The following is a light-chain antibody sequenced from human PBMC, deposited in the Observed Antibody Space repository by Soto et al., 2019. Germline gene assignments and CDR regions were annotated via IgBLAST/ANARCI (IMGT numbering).Light chain of an antibody. CDR3: HQYDSWT. V-gene: IGKV3D-15*01. J-gene: IGKJ1*01. CDR2: GAS. Sequence: VMTQSPATLPVSPGERATLSCWASETVATNLAWYQQKPGQAPRLLIYGASSRATGIPDRFSGSGSGTDFTLTISRLEPEDFAVYYCHQYDSWTFGQGTKVEIK. CDR1: ETVATN.